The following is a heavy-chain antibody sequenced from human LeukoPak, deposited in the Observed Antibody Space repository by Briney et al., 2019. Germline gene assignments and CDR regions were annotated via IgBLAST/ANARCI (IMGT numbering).Heavy chain of an antibody. CDR2: ISGSGGST. J-gene: IGHJ4*02. Sequence: GGSLRLSCAASGFTFSSYAMSWVRQAPGKGLEWVSAISGSGGSTYYADSVKGRFTISRDNSKSTLYLQMNSLRAEDTAVYYCAKDLVSGMVRGVTFDYWGQGTLVTASS. V-gene: IGHV3-23*01. D-gene: IGHD3-10*01. CDR1: GFTFSSYA. CDR3: AKDLVSGMVRGVTFDY.